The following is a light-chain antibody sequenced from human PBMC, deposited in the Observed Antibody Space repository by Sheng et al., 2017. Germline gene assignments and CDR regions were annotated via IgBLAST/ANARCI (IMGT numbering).Light chain of an antibody. J-gene: IGLJ3*02. V-gene: IGLV3-19*01. CDR3: NSRDSSGNHWV. CDR2: GKN. CDR1: SLRSYY. Sequence: SELTQDPAVSVALGQTVRITCQGDSLRSYYASWYQQKPGQAPVLVIYGKNNRPSGIPDRFSGSSSGNTASLTITGAQAEDEADYYCNSRDSSGNHWVFGGGTKLTVL.